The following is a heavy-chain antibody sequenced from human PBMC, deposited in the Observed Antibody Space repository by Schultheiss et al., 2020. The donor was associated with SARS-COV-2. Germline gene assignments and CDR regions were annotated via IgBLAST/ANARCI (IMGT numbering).Heavy chain of an antibody. CDR1: GGSISSYY. V-gene: IGHV4-59*01. CDR3: ARAPDYGDYVRDYYYYGMDV. Sequence: SETLSLTCTVSGGSISSYYWSWIRQPPGKGLEWIGYIYYSGSTYYNPSLKSRVTISVDTSKNQFSLKLSSVTAADTAVYYCARAPDYGDYVRDYYYYGMDVWGQGTTVTVSS. D-gene: IGHD4-17*01. J-gene: IGHJ6*02. CDR2: IYYSGST.